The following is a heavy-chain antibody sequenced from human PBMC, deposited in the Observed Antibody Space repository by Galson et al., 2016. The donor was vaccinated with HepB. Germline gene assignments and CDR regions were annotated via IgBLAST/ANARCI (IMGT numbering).Heavy chain of an antibody. CDR1: GFTFSSYA. V-gene: IGHV3-23*01. J-gene: IGHJ3*02. Sequence: SLRLSCAASGFTFSSYAMSWVRQAPGKGLEWVSTISGSGYNTYYADSLKGRFTISRDNSKHTLYLQMNSLRAEDTAVYYCAKSQPGYSSGWYTLPIDAFDIWGQGTMVTVSS. CDR3: AKSQPGYSSGWYTLPIDAFDI. CDR2: ISGSGYNT. D-gene: IGHD6-19*01.